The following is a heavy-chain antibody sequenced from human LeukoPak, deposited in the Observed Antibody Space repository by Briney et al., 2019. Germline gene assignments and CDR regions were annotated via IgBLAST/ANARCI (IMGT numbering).Heavy chain of an antibody. D-gene: IGHD1-26*01. V-gene: IGHV1-46*01. CDR3: ARAVVSGRYDY. Sequence: ASVKVSCKASGYTFTSYYMHWVRQAPGQGLEWMGIINPSGGSTSYAQKFQGRVTMTRDMSTSTVYMELSSLRSEDTAVYYCARAVVSGRYDYWGQGTLVTVSS. CDR2: INPSGGST. J-gene: IGHJ4*02. CDR1: GYTFTSYY.